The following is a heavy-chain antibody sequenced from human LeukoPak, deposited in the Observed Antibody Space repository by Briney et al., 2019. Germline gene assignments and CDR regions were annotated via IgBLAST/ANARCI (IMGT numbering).Heavy chain of an antibody. J-gene: IGHJ6*03. V-gene: IGHV4-4*07. CDR2: IYTSGST. CDR3: AREGYQLLYDYYYYYMDV. D-gene: IGHD2-2*02. CDR1: GGSLSSYY. Sequence: SETLSLTCTVSGGSLSSYYWSWIRQPAGKGLEWIGRIYTSGSTNYNPSLKSRVTMSVDTSKNQFSLKLSSVTAADTAVYYCAREGYQLLYDYYYYYMDVWGKGTTVTVSS.